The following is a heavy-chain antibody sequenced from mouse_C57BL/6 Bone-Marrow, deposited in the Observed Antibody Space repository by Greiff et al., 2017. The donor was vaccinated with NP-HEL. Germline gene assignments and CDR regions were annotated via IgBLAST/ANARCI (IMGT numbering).Heavy chain of an antibody. CDR2: IYPGDGDT. D-gene: IGHD4-1*01. J-gene: IGHJ2*01. Sequence: VQLQQSGPELVKPGASVKISCKASGYAFSSSWMNWVKQRPGKGLEWIGRIYPGDGDTNYNGKFKGKATLTADKSSSTAYMQLSSLTSEDSAVYFCADWGDYFDYWGQGTTLTVSS. CDR3: ADWGDYFDY. CDR1: GYAFSSSW. V-gene: IGHV1-82*01.